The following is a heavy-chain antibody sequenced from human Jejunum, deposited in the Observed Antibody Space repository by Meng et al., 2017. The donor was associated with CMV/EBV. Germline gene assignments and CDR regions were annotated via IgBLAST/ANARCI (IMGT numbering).Heavy chain of an antibody. CDR3: ARDSYHYGSSTYNWFDP. D-gene: IGHD3-10*01. V-gene: IGHV4-59*02. CDR2: IHYSGTT. Sequence: SVLNYVVGLIRQSPGKGLEWIGYIHYSGTTNQNPSLRSRVIMSVDTSKNQFSLKLSSVTAADTAVYYCARDSYHYGSSTYNWFDPWGQGTLVTVSS. CDR1: SVLNYV. J-gene: IGHJ5*02.